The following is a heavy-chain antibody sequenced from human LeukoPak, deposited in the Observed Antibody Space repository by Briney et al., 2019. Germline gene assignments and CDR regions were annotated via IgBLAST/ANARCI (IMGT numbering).Heavy chain of an antibody. CDR3: ARDYTGYFP. Sequence: PGGSLRLSCEASGFTFSSYWMSWVRQAPGKGLEWVANIKTDGSEKYYVDSVKGRFTISRDNAKNSSYLQMNSLRAEDTAVYYCARDYTGYFPWGQGTLVIVSS. J-gene: IGHJ4*02. D-gene: IGHD3-9*01. CDR2: IKTDGSEK. V-gene: IGHV3-7*03. CDR1: GFTFSSYW.